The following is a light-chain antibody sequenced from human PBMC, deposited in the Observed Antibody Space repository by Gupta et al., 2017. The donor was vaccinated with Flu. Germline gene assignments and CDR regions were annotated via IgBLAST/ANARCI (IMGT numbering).Light chain of an antibody. Sequence: DRVTITCQTNQDIAKYLNWYQQKPGKAPKLLINEASHLQTGVPSRFSGSGSESDFTFSISGLQPEDVAVYYCLQYDTRPPYTFGQGTKVDIK. J-gene: IGKJ2*01. V-gene: IGKV1-33*01. CDR3: LQYDTRPPYT. CDR1: QDIAKY. CDR2: EAS.